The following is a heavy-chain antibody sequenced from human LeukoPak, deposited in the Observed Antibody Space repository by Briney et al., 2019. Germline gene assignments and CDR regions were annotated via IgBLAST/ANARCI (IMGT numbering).Heavy chain of an antibody. J-gene: IGHJ4*02. CDR3: ARERDGRFFDY. CDR1: GLRFGSFW. D-gene: IGHD5-24*01. Sequence: GGSLRLSCAVSGLRFGSFWMSWVRQDPGKWLEWVANINQDGSEKYFVDSVRGRFTISRDNSKNSLHLQMNTLRAEDTAVYYCARERDGRFFDYWGQGTLVTVSS. V-gene: IGHV3-7*01. CDR2: INQDGSEK.